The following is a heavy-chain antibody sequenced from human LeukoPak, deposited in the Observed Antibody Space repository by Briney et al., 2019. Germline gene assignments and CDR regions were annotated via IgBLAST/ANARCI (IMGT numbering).Heavy chain of an antibody. CDR2: IWSDGSNQ. V-gene: IGHV3-33*01. CDR1: GFTFSSYG. D-gene: IGHD6-13*01. CDR3: AIHSEQQLANY. J-gene: IGHJ4*02. Sequence: GGSLRLSCAASGFTFSSYGMHWVRQAPGKGLEWVAIIWSDGSNQYYADSVKGRFTISRDNSKNTLFLQMSSLRAEDTAVYYCAIHSEQQLANYWGQGTLVTVSS.